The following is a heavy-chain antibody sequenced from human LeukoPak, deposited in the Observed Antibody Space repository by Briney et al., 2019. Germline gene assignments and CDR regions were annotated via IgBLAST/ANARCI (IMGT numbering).Heavy chain of an antibody. CDR3: ARDRGIVGYDSSGHFDY. J-gene: IGHJ4*02. Sequence: GGSLRLSCAASGFTFRSYPMHWVRQAPGKGLEWVAVISYDGSNKYYADSVKGRFTISRDNSKNTLYLQMNSLRAEDTAVYYCARDRGIVGYDSSGHFDYWGQGTLVTVSS. CDR2: ISYDGSNK. V-gene: IGHV3-30*04. D-gene: IGHD3-22*01. CDR1: GFTFRSYP.